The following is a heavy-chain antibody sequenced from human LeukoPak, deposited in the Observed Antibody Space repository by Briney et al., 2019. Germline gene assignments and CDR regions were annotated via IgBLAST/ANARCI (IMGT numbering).Heavy chain of an antibody. CDR3: TTQLYCTSTTCIPY. V-gene: IGHV3-15*01. Sequence: PGGSLRLSCAASGFTFSNAWMSWVRQAPGKGLEWVGRIKSKTGGGTADYAAPVKGRFTISRDDSKNTLYLQMNNLKTEDIAVYYCTTQLYCTSTTCIPYWGQGTLVTVSS. J-gene: IGHJ4*02. D-gene: IGHD2-2*01. CDR2: IKSKTGGGTA. CDR1: GFTFSNAW.